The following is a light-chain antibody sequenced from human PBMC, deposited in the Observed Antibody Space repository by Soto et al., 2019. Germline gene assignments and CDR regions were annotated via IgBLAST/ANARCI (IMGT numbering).Light chain of an antibody. CDR1: SSDVGAYNY. Sequence: QSALTQSASVSGSPGQSITISCTGTSSDVGAYNYVSWYQQHPGKAPKVMIHDVSNRPSGVSSRFSGSKSGNTASLTISGLQAEDEADYYCSSYTSSSTPDVFGTGTKVTVL. J-gene: IGLJ1*01. CDR2: DVS. V-gene: IGLV2-14*01. CDR3: SSYTSSSTPDV.